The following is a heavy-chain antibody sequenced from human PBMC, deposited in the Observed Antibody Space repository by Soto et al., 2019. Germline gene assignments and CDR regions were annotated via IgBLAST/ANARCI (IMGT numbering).Heavy chain of an antibody. CDR1: GVSVTSSYSY. D-gene: IGHD2-21*01. CDR2: VYYTGNT. V-gene: IGHV4-39*01. J-gene: IGHJ4*02. CDR3: ARHPTHAEITAYATHYVDS. Sequence: QLQLQESGPGLVKPSETLSLTCTVSGVSVTSSYSYWGWIRQPPGKGLEWIGSVYYTGNTNYKPSLERRVTISVAPSQNQFSLILSSVTAADTAVYFCARHPTHAEITAYATHYVDSWGQGTLITVSS.